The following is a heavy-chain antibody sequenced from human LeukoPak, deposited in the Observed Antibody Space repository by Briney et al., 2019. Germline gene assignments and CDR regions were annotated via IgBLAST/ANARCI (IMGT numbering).Heavy chain of an antibody. CDR2: ISISGCTI. J-gene: IGHJ6*02. V-gene: IGHV3-48*03. D-gene: IGHD3-3*01. CDR1: GFTFSSYE. CDR3: ARDAVLLLDFWSGTMDV. Sequence: GGSLRLSCAASGFTFSSYEMNWLRQAPGKGLQGVSYISISGCTIYYPDSVNGRFTISRDNAKNSLYLQMTSLRGEDTAVYYCARDAVLLLDFWSGTMDVWGQGTTVTVSS.